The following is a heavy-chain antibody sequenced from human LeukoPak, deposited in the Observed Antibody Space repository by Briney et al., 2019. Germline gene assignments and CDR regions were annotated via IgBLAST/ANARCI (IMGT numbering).Heavy chain of an antibody. CDR1: GFTVSSNY. J-gene: IGHJ3*02. CDR3: VRDPYYYDSSGYYYDAFDI. V-gene: IGHV3-53*01. CDR2: IYSGGST. D-gene: IGHD3-22*01. Sequence: GGSLRLSCAASGFTVSSNYMSWVRQAPRKGLEWVSVIYSGGSTYYADSVKGRFTISRDNSKNTLYLQMNSLRAEDTAVYYCVRDPYYYDSSGYYYDAFDIWGQGTMVTVSS.